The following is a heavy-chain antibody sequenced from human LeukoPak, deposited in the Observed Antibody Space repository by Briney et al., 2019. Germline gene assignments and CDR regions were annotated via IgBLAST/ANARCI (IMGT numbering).Heavy chain of an antibody. CDR1: GGSISSGGYY. J-gene: IGHJ5*02. V-gene: IGHV4-30-4*08. Sequence: SETLSLTCTVPGGSISSGGYYWSWIRQPPGNGLEWIGYIYYSGSTYYNPSLKSRVTISVDTSKNQFSLKLSSVTAADTAVYYCARDVRNWNYGRFDPWGQGTLVTVSS. D-gene: IGHD1-7*01. CDR2: IYYSGST. CDR3: ARDVRNWNYGRFDP.